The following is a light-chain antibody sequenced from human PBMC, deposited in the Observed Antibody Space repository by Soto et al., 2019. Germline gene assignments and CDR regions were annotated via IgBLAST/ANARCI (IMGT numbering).Light chain of an antibody. CDR3: QHRMNWPLT. CDR1: QTVSSY. CDR2: DAS. Sequence: DIVLTQSPATLSLSPGDRATITCGASQTVSSYLLWYQQKPGQAPRLLIYDASNRASGTPARFSGSGSETDFTLTISSLEPEDIAVYYCQHRMNWPLTFGQGTRLEI. J-gene: IGKJ5*01. V-gene: IGKV3-11*01.